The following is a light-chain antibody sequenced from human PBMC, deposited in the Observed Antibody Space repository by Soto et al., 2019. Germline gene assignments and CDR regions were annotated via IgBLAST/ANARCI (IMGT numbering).Light chain of an antibody. CDR3: QQYGSSSWT. CDR2: GAS. J-gene: IGKJ1*01. V-gene: IGKV3-20*01. Sequence: EIVLTQSPGTLSLSPGERATLSCRASQSVSSSYLAWYQQKPGQAPRLLIYGASSRATGIPDMFSGSGSGTDLTLTISRLEPEDFAVYYCQQYGSSSWTFGQGTKVEIK. CDR1: QSVSSSY.